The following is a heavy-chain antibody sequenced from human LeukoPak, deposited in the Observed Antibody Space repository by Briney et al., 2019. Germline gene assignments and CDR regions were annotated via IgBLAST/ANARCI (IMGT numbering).Heavy chain of an antibody. V-gene: IGHV1-69*13. CDR3: ASRYCGGDCYWFDL. J-gene: IGHJ5*02. Sequence: SVTVSCTASGGTFSSYAISWVRQAPGQGLEWMGGIIPIFGTANYAQKFQGRVTITADESTSTAYMELSSLRSEDTAVYYCASRYCGGDCYWFDLWGQGTLVTVSS. CDR1: GGTFSSYA. CDR2: IIPIFGTA. D-gene: IGHD2-21*02.